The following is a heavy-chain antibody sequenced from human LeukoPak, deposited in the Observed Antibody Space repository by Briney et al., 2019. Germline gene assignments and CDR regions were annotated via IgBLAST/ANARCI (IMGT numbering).Heavy chain of an antibody. J-gene: IGHJ4*02. D-gene: IGHD3-22*01. CDR3: ARQWDXSDSSGRALNYFDY. V-gene: IGHV4-39*01. CDR2: IXXSXXT. CDR1: GXXIXXXNXX. Sequence: PSETLSLTCTVSGXXIXXXNXXWXXXRQPXGKXXXXXGXIXXSXXTYYNPSLKSRVTISVDTSKIHFSLKLSSVTAADTAVYYCARQWDXSDSSGRALNYFDYWGQGTLVTVAS.